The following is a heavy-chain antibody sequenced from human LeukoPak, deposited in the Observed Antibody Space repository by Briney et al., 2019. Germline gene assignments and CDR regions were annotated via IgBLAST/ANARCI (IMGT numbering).Heavy chain of an antibody. CDR2: IYYSGST. J-gene: IGHJ4*02. CDR1: GGSIASGGYY. Sequence: PSQTLSLTCTVSGGSIASGGYYWTWIRQHPGKGLEWIGYIYYSGSTYYNPSLKSRVTISVDTSKNQFSLKLSSVTAADTAVYYCATMITFGGPLDYWGQGTLVTVSS. V-gene: IGHV4-31*03. CDR3: ATMITFGGPLDY. D-gene: IGHD3-16*01.